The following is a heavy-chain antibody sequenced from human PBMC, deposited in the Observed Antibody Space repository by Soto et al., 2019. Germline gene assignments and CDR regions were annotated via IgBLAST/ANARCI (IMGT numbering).Heavy chain of an antibody. V-gene: IGHV5-51*01. CDR3: ARSCSKSAPHYCGMDV. CDR2: IYPDDSDT. J-gene: IGHJ6*02. D-gene: IGHD4-4*01. Sequence: GESLKISCKASGYTFTKYWVGWVRHLPGKGLEWMGIIYPDDSDTRYSPSFEGQVTISVDKSINTAYLQWSSLRASDTAMYYCARSCSKSAPHYCGMDVWGQGTPVTVSS. CDR1: GYTFTKYW.